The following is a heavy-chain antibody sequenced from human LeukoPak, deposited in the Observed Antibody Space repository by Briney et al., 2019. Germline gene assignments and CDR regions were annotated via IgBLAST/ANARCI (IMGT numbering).Heavy chain of an antibody. J-gene: IGHJ4*02. CDR1: GYSFTSYW. V-gene: IGHV5-51*01. CDR3: ARLLYYDSSGYYYSLYYFDY. Sequence: GESLKISCKGSGYSFTSYWIGWVRQMPGKGLEWRGIIYPGDSDTRYSPSFQGQVTISADKSISTAYLQWSSLKASDTAMYYCARLLYYDSSGYYYSLYYFDYWGQGTLVTVSS. CDR2: IYPGDSDT. D-gene: IGHD3-22*01.